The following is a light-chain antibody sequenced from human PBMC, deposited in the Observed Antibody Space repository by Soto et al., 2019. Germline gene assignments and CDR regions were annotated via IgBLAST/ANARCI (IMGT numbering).Light chain of an antibody. CDR1: KLWDKF. J-gene: IGLJ2*01. CDR2: QDY. V-gene: IGLV3-1*01. Sequence: SYELTQPPSVSVSPGQTATITCSGDKLWDKFACWYQQKPGQSPVLVIYQDYKRPSGIPERFSGSNSGNTATLTISGTQAMDEADYYCQAWDSSAYVVFGGGTKLTVL. CDR3: QAWDSSAYVV.